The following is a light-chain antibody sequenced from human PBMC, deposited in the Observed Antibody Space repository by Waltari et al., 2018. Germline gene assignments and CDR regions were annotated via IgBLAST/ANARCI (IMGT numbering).Light chain of an antibody. CDR2: DVS. V-gene: IGLV2-14*03. Sequence: SALTQPDSVSASPGQSIPTPCSGSDRDLGSLDNFPWLQQYPGKSPKLMIYDVSNRPSGVSDRFSGARSGKTASLTISGLQAEDEAEYYCVAYTSTRTPYVFGSGTRVTVL. CDR1: DRDLGSLDN. J-gene: IGLJ1*01. CDR3: VAYTSTRTPYV.